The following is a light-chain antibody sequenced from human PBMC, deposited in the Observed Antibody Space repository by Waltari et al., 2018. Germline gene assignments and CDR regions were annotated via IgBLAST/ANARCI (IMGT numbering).Light chain of an antibody. J-gene: IGLJ2*01. CDR1: RSNAVGYNY. Sequence: QSALTQPASVSGSPGQSTTLPSTGTRSNAVGYNYFPWYQQHPGKAPKLLIYDVSNRPSGVSNRFSGSKSGNTASLTISGLQAEDEADYYCSSYTSSSGTDVVFGGGTKLTVL. CDR3: SSYTSSSGTDVV. V-gene: IGLV2-14*03. CDR2: DVS.